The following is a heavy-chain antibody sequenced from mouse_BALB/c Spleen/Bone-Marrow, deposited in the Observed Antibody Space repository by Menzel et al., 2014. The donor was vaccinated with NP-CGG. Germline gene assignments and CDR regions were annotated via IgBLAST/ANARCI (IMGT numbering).Heavy chain of an antibody. J-gene: IGHJ3*01. CDR3: ARRAGAY. V-gene: IGHV5-12-2*01. D-gene: IGHD3-3*01. Sequence: KLVESGGGLVQPGGSLKLSCAASGFTFSSYTMSWVRQTPEKRLEWVAYISSGGGSTYYPDTVKGRFTISRDNAKNTLYLQMSSLKSEDTAMYYCARRAGAYWGQGTLVTVSA. CDR1: GFTFSSYT. CDR2: ISSGGGST.